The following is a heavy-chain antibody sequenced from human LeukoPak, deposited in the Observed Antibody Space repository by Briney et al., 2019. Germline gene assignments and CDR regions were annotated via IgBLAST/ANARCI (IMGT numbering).Heavy chain of an antibody. CDR1: GYTFTSYG. D-gene: IGHD3-9*01. J-gene: IGHJ4*02. Sequence: ASVKVSCKASGYTFTSYGISWVRQAPGQGLEWMGWISAYNGNTNCAQKLQGRVTMTTDTSTSTAYMELRSLRSDDTAVYHCARDRPGYFDTSNLDYWGQGTLVTVSS. CDR3: ARDRPGYFDTSNLDY. CDR2: ISAYNGNT. V-gene: IGHV1-18*01.